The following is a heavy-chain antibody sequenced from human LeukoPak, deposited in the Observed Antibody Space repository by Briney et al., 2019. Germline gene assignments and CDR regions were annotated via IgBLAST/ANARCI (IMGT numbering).Heavy chain of an antibody. D-gene: IGHD3-3*01. CDR1: GFTFSSYS. CDR2: ISSSSSYI. V-gene: IGHV3-21*01. CDR3: ARAVGEWLSFDY. Sequence: GGSLRLSCAASGFTFSSYSTNWVRQAPGKGLEWVSSISSSSSYIYYADSVKGRFTISRDNAKNSLYLQMDSLRAEDTAVYYCARAVGEWLSFDYWGQGTLVTVSS. J-gene: IGHJ4*02.